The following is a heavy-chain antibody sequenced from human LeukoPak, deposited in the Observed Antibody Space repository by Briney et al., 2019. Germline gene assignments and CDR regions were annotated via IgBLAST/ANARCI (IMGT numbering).Heavy chain of an antibody. CDR1: GGSISSSNW. J-gene: IGHJ4*02. CDR2: IYHSGST. D-gene: IGHD3-22*01. V-gene: IGHV4-4*02. CDR3: ARGYDSSGYYPDY. Sequence: SETLSLTCAVSGGSISSSNWWSWVRQPPGKGLEWIGEIYHSGSTNYNPSLKSRVTISVDKSKNQFSLKLSSVTAADTAVYYCARGYDSSGYYPDYWGQGTLVTVSS.